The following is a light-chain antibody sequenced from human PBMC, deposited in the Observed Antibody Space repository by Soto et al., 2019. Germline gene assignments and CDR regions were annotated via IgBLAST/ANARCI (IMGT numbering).Light chain of an antibody. J-gene: IGKJ5*01. CDR1: QGVSSY. CDR3: QQRSNWPPT. Sequence: EIVLTQSPATLSLSPGERATLSCRASQGVSSYLAWYQQKPGQAPRLLISDASNRATGIPARFSGSGSGTDFTLTISSLDPEDFAVYYCQQRSNWPPTFGQGTRLEIK. CDR2: DAS. V-gene: IGKV3-11*01.